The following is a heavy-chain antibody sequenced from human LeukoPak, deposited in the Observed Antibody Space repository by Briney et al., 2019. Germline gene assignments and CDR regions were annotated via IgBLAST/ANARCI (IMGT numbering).Heavy chain of an antibody. CDR1: GYTFTSYA. Sequence: ASVTVSCKASGYTFTSYAMHWVRQAPGQRLEWMGWINAGNGSTKYSQKFQGRVTITRDTSASTAYMELSSLRSEDTAVYYCARDGAPDRDIVVVPAAMSHWGQGTLVTVSS. CDR2: INAGNGST. CDR3: ARDGAPDRDIVVVPAAMSH. D-gene: IGHD2-2*01. V-gene: IGHV1-3*01. J-gene: IGHJ4*02.